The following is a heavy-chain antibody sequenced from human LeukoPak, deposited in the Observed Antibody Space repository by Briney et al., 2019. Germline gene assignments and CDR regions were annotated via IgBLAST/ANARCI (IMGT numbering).Heavy chain of an antibody. J-gene: IGHJ4*02. CDR3: ANHCNGGSCYSDDY. V-gene: IGHV3-23*01. CDR1: GFTFSSYA. D-gene: IGHD2-15*01. CDR2: ISGSGGRI. Sequence: PGGSLRLSCAASGFTFSSYAMSWVRQAPGKGLEWVSTISGSGGRIYYADSVKGRFTISRDNPMNTLYLQMNSLRAEDSALYYCANHCNGGSCYSDDYWGQGTLVTVSS.